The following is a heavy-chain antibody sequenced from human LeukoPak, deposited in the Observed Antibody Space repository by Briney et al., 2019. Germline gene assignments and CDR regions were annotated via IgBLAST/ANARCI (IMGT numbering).Heavy chain of an antibody. V-gene: IGHV3-33*06. Sequence: GRSLRLSCAASGLSFRNYGMHWVRQAPGKGLEWVAVIWNDGSNKYYADSVKGRFTISRDNSKNTLYLQMNSLRAEDTAVYYCAQLSVGAFDIWGQGTMVTVSS. D-gene: IGHD4-23*01. CDR1: GLSFRNYG. J-gene: IGHJ3*02. CDR3: AQLSVGAFDI. CDR2: IWNDGSNK.